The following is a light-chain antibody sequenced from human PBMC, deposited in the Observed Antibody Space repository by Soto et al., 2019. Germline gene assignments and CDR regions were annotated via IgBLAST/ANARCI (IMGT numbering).Light chain of an antibody. CDR2: HVS. CDR3: SSYTSTSTYV. Sequence: QSALTQPASVSGSPGQSIAISCTGTSSDVGGYNYVSWYQQYPGKAPKLMIYHVSNRPSGVSNRFSCSKSGNSASLTISGLQAEDEADYYCSSYTSTSTYVFGTGTQLTVL. J-gene: IGLJ6*01. V-gene: IGLV2-14*01. CDR1: SSDVGGYNY.